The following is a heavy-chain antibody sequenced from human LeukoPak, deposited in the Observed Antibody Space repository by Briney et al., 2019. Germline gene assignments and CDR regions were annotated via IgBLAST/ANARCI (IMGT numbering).Heavy chain of an antibody. D-gene: IGHD2-21*01. CDR3: AKDILRISYCGSECYQDDN. V-gene: IGHV3-74*01. Sequence: PGGSLRLSCGAYGFTSRSHWLNWVRQPPGKGLVWVSRISSDGSSKIYADSVKGRFTISRDNSKNSLYLQMNSLRTEDTALYYCAKDILRISYCGSECYQDDNCGEGALGTVSS. J-gene: IGHJ4*02. CDR1: GFTSRSHW. CDR2: ISSDGSSK.